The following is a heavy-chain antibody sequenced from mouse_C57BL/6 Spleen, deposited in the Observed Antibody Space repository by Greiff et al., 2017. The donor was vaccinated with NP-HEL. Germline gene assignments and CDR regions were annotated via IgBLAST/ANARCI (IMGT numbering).Heavy chain of an antibody. J-gene: IGHJ4*01. CDR2: IYPGSGST. CDR1: GYTFTSYW. Sequence: QVQLQQPGAELVKPGASVKMSCKASGYTFTSYWITWVKQRPGQGLEWIGDIYPGSGSTNYNEKFKSKATLTVDTSSSTAYMQRSSLTSEDSAVYYCARVGYGSSSYAMDYWGQGTSVTVSS. CDR3: ARVGYGSSSYAMDY. V-gene: IGHV1-55*01. D-gene: IGHD1-1*01.